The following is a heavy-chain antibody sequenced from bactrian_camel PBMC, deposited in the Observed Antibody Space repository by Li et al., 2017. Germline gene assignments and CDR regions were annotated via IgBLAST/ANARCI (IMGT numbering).Heavy chain of an antibody. CDR2: IRNGGTTT. Sequence: VQLVESGGGSVQPGGSLKLSCESSGYRLSSSVCVGWFRQAPGKGREGVASIRNGGTTTNYASSVKGRFTISQDNARNTVYLQMDNLKPEDTAMYYCGVNLVEGSCAVESAIDLWGKGTQVTVS. D-gene: IGHD6*01. V-gene: IGHV3S40*01. J-gene: IGHJ7*01. CDR1: GYRLSSSV.